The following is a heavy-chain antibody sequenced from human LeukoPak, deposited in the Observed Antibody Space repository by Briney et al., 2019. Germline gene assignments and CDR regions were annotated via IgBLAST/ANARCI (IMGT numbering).Heavy chain of an antibody. Sequence: SETLSLTCTVSGGSISSYYWSWIRQPPGKGLEWIGYIYYSGSTNYNPSLKSRVTISADTSKNQFSLKLSSVTAADTAVYYCARGPRRYCSGGSCYFSGSWFDPWGQGTLVTVSS. J-gene: IGHJ5*02. D-gene: IGHD2-15*01. CDR2: IYYSGST. CDR3: ARGPRRYCSGGSCYFSGSWFDP. V-gene: IGHV4-59*01. CDR1: GGSISSYY.